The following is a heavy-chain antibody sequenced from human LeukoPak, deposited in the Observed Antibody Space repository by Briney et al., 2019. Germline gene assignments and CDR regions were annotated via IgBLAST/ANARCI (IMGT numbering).Heavy chain of an antibody. CDR3: AKGPKEYHVGYFDY. V-gene: IGHV3-23*01. Sequence: GGSLRLSCAASGFTFTSYAMSWVRQAPGKGLEWVSAISGSGGSTYYADSVKGRFTISRDNSKNTLYLQMNSLRAEDTAVYYCAKGPKEYHVGYFDYWGQGTLVTVSS. J-gene: IGHJ4*02. CDR1: GFTFTSYA. CDR2: ISGSGGST. D-gene: IGHD1-14*01.